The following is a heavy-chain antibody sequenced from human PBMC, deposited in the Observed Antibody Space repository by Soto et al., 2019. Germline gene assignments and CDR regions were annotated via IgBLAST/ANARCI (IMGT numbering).Heavy chain of an antibody. D-gene: IGHD2-8*02. J-gene: IGHJ4*02. CDR2: INRDGSST. CDR1: GFTFISYG. Sequence: EVQLVESGGNLVQPGGSLRLSCAASGFTFISYGMHWVRQVPGKGLVWVSRINRDGSSTSYADSVKGRFTISRDNAKNTLYLQMNSLGAEDTAVYLCARDQGDCSGGVCYPPDYWGQGSLVTVSS. CDR3: ARDQGDCSGGVCYPPDY. V-gene: IGHV3-74*01.